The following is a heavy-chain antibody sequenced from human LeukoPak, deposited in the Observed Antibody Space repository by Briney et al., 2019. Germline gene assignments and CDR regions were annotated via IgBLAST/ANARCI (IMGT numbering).Heavy chain of an antibody. CDR2: ISINTNT. V-gene: IGHV3-53*01. CDR1: GIAVSGNY. Sequence: PGGSLRFSCAASGIAVSGNYMSWVRQAPGKGLEWVSFISINTNTFYADSVRGRFTISRDTSKNTLLLQMNSLRDEDSAIYYCAIAQTWDGLFESWGQGTLVTVSS. CDR3: AIAQTWDGLFES. J-gene: IGHJ4*02. D-gene: IGHD1-26*01.